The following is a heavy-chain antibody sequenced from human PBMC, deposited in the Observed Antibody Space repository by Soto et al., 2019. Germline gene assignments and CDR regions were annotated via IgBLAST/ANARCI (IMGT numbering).Heavy chain of an antibody. Sequence: SETLSLTCTISGGSISSSSYYWGWIRQPPGKGLEWIGSIYYSGSTYYNPSLKSRVTISVDTSKNQFSLKLSSVTAADTAVYYCARSEESIAALYYYYYGMDVWGQGTTVTVSS. V-gene: IGHV4-39*01. J-gene: IGHJ6*02. CDR3: ARSEESIAALYYYYYGMDV. CDR1: GGSISSSSYY. D-gene: IGHD6-6*01. CDR2: IYYSGST.